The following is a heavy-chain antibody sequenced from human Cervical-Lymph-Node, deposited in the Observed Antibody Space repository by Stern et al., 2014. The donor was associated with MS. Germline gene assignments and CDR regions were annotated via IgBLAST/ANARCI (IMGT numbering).Heavy chain of an antibody. CDR2: IFPVGSDI. CDR1: GYTFTSYW. J-gene: IGHJ4*02. Sequence: EVQLVESGPEVKRPGESLKISCQASGYTFTSYWIGWVRQMPGKGLEWIAIIFPVGSDIRYSPSFQGQVTISADKSNSTAYLQWNNLKASDTAIYYCARQRYFDYWGQGTLVTVSS. CDR3: ARQRYFDY. V-gene: IGHV5-51*01.